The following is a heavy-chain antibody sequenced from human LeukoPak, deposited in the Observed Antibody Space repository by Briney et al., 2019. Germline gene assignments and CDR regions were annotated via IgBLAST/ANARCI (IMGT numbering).Heavy chain of an antibody. D-gene: IGHD6-19*01. CDR2: IDQDGSEK. V-gene: IGHV3-7*01. J-gene: IGHJ6*03. Sequence: GGSLRLSCAASGFTFSTHEMTWVRQAPGKGLEWVANIDQDGSEKYYVDSVKGRFTISRDNAKNSLYLQMNSLRAEDTAVYYCARGVGIAVAKREYYYYYMDVWGKGTTVTISS. CDR3: ARGVGIAVAKREYYYYYMDV. CDR1: GFTFSTHE.